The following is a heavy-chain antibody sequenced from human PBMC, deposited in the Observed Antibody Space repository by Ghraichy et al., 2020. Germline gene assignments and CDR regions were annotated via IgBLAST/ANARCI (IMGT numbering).Heavy chain of an antibody. V-gene: IGHV4-31*03. Sequence: SQTLSLTCTVSGGSISSGGYYWSWIRQHPGKGLEWIGYIYYSGTTYYNPSLKSRVTISVDTSKNQFSLKLSSVTAADTAVYYCARGGYYFYYGMDVWGQGTTVTVSS. CDR1: GGSISSGGYY. J-gene: IGHJ6*02. CDR3: ARGGYYFYYGMDV. CDR2: IYYSGTT.